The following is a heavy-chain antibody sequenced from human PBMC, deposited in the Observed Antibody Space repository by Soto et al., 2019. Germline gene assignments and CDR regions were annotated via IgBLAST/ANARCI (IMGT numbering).Heavy chain of an antibody. Sequence: VQLVQSGAEVKKPGASVKVSCKASGYTFTSYGISWVRQAPGQGLEWMGWISAYNGNTNYAQKLQGRVTMTTDTSTSTAYMELRSLRSDDTAVYYCARDDTAYYDILTGYYPYFDYWGQGTLVTVSS. J-gene: IGHJ4*02. CDR1: GYTFTSYG. V-gene: IGHV1-18*01. D-gene: IGHD3-9*01. CDR2: ISAYNGNT. CDR3: ARDDTAYYDILTGYYPYFDY.